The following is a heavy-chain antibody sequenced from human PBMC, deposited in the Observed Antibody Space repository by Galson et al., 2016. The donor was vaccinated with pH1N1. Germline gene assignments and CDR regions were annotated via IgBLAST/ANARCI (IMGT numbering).Heavy chain of an antibody. Sequence: SLRLSCAASGFTFSSYGMSWARQSPGKGLEWVSSISGSSRDTYFADSLKGRFTISRDNAKNSLYLEVNSLRAEDSGLYYCTKETSPEHYCTANTCSKVFDLWGQGTLVTVSS. CDR1: GFTFSSYG. CDR3: TKETSPEHYCTANTCSKVFDL. CDR2: ISGSSRDT. J-gene: IGHJ4*02. D-gene: IGHD3-16*01. V-gene: IGHV3-21*03.